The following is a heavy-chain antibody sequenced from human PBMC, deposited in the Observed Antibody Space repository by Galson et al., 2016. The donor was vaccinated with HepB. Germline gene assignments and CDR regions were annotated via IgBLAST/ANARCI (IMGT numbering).Heavy chain of an antibody. D-gene: IGHD1-26*01. J-gene: IGHJ4*02. CDR2: ISGSGAST. CDR3: AKGREFEWALPASFDY. V-gene: IGHV3-23*01. CDR1: GFPFISYA. Sequence: LRLSCAASGFPFISYAMTWVRQAPGKGLEWVSSISGSGASTYYADSVKGRFTISRDNSKNTLFLQMNSLRAADTALYYCAKGREFEWALPASFDYWGQGALVTVS.